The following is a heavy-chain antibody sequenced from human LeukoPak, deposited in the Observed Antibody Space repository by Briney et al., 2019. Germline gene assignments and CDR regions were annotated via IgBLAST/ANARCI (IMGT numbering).Heavy chain of an antibody. V-gene: IGHV3-7*01. D-gene: IGHD2-15*01. CDR1: GLTFSSYL. Sequence: PGGSLRLSCAASGLTFSSYLMSSVRQAPGKGLEWVANIKQDGSEENFVDSVKGRFTISRDNAKKSLYLQMNSLRAEDTAVYYCAGGSSAVASLRHDYWGQGTLVTVSS. J-gene: IGHJ4*02. CDR2: IKQDGSEE. CDR3: AGGSSAVASLRHDY.